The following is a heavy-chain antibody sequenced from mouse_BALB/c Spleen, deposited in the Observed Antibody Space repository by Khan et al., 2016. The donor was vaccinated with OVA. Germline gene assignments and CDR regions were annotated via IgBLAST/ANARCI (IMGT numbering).Heavy chain of an antibody. CDR3: TRSSPYYRYFFDY. CDR2: ILPGSGSV. Sequence: QVQLKESGAELMKPGASVKTSCKATGYTFSNYWIEWVKQRPGHGLEWIGEILPGSGSVSYNVKFKGKATFTADTSSNTTYMQLFSLTSEDSAVYYSTRSSPYYRYFFDYWGQGTTLTVSS. V-gene: IGHV1-9*01. CDR1: GYTFSNYW. J-gene: IGHJ2*01. D-gene: IGHD2-14*01.